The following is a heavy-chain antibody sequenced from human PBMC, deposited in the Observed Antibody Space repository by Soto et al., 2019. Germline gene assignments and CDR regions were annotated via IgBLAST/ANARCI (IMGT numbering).Heavy chain of an antibody. J-gene: IGHJ6*02. CDR2: IYPGDSDT. D-gene: IGHD2-21*02. CDR1: GYSFTSYW. Sequence: GESLKISCKGSGYSFTSYWIGWVRQMPGKGLEWMGIIYPGDSDTRYSPSFQGQVTISADKSISTAYLQWSSLKASDTAMYYCARHGRYCGGDCYLAYYYGMDVWGQGTTVTVSS. CDR3: ARHGRYCGGDCYLAYYYGMDV. V-gene: IGHV5-51*01.